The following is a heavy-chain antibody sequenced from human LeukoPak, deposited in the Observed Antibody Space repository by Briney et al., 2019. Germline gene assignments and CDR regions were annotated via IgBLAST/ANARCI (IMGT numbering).Heavy chain of an antibody. J-gene: IGHJ3*01. Sequence: SGGSLRLSCAASGFTFSSYPMNWVRQTPGKGLEWVSHTRSDSSTIAYADSVKGRFTISRDNAKNSLFLQINSLRDEDTAVYYCARDDQFGFDVWGQGTMVTVSS. V-gene: IGHV3-48*02. CDR2: TRSDSSTI. CDR1: GFTFSSYP. D-gene: IGHD3-16*01. CDR3: ARDDQFGFDV.